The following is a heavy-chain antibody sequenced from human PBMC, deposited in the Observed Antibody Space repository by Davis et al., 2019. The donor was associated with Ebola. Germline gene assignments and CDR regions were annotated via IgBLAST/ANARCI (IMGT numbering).Heavy chain of an antibody. CDR2: ISSSSTI. CDR1: GFTFSSYG. D-gene: IGHD2-15*01. J-gene: IGHJ4*02. CDR3: ARDFQDIVVVVAAHGFDY. Sequence: GESLKISCAASGFTFSSYGMHWVRQAPGKGLEWVSYISSSSTIYYADSVKGRFTISRDNAKNSLYLQMNSLRDEDTAVYYCARDFQDIVVVVAAHGFDYWGQGTLVTVSS. V-gene: IGHV3-48*02.